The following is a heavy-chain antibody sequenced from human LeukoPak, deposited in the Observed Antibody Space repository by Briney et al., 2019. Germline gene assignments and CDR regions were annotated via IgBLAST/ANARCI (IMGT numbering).Heavy chain of an antibody. D-gene: IGHD6-6*01. V-gene: IGHV1-69*01. CDR3: AIITRANVDY. CDR2: IIPIFGTA. J-gene: IGHJ4*02. Sequence: SVKVSCKASGGTFSSYAISWLRQAPGQGLEWMGGIIPIFGTANYAQKFQGRVTLTADESTSTAYMELSSLRSEDTAVYYCAIITRANVDYWGQGTLVTVSS. CDR1: GGTFSSYA.